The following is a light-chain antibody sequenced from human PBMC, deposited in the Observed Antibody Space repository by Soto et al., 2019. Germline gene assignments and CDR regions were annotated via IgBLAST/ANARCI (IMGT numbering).Light chain of an antibody. J-gene: IGKJ1*01. V-gene: IGKV1-5*03. CDR3: QHYNSYSEA. CDR2: KAS. CDR1: QSISSW. Sequence: DSQMTQSPSTLSASVGDRVTITCRASQSISSWLAWYQQKPGKAPKLLIYKASTLKSGVPSRFSGSGSGTEFTLTISSLQPDDFATYHCQHYNSYSEAFGQGTKVDI.